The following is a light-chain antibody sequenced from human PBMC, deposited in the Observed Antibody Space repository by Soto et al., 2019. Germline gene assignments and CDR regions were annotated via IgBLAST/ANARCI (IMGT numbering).Light chain of an antibody. Sequence: AIRMTQSPSSLSASTGDRVTITCRASQGISSYLAWYQQKPGKAPKLLIYAASTLQSGVPSRFSGSGSGTDFTLPISCLQSEDFETYYCQQYYSYPRTFGQGTKVEIK. J-gene: IGKJ1*01. CDR1: QGISSY. CDR2: AAS. V-gene: IGKV1-8*01. CDR3: QQYYSYPRT.